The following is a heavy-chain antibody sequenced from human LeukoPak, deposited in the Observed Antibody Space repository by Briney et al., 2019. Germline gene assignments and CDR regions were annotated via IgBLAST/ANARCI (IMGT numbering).Heavy chain of an antibody. CDR1: GFTFNTYW. V-gene: IGHV3-74*01. CDR3: AFGPYSGYEWDY. CDR2: ISNSGSRI. J-gene: IGHJ4*02. D-gene: IGHD5-12*01. Sequence: PGGSLRLSCAASGFTFNTYWMHWVHQAPGKGLVWVSYISNSGSRITYADSVKGRFTISRDNAKNTLYLQMNSLRAEDTAVYYCAFGPYSGYEWDYWGQGTLVTVSS.